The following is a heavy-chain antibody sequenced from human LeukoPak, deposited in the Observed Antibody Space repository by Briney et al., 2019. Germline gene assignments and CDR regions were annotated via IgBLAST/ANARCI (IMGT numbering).Heavy chain of an antibody. CDR2: ISSSGSYK. CDR3: ARGASFATTSTEYFQN. V-gene: IGHV3-21*01. D-gene: IGHD1-1*01. J-gene: IGHJ1*01. CDR1: EFTFNTYS. Sequence: SGGSLRLSCAASEFTFNTYSMNWVRQAPGKGLDWVSSISSSGSYKHYVDSVKGRFTISRDNAKNSLYLQMNSLRAEDTAVYYCARGASFATTSTEYFQNWGQGTLVTVSS.